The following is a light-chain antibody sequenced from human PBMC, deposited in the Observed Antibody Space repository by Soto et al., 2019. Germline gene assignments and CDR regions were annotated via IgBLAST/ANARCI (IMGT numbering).Light chain of an antibody. J-gene: IGLJ3*02. CDR2: EGS. Sequence: QSALTQPASVSGSPGQLITISCTGTSSDVGSYNLVSWYQQHPGKAPKLMIYEGSKRPSGVSNRFSGSKSGNTASLTISGLQAEDEADYYCCSYAGSSTFPWVFGGGTKLTVL. CDR3: CSYAGSSTFPWV. V-gene: IGLV2-23*03. CDR1: SSDVGSYNL.